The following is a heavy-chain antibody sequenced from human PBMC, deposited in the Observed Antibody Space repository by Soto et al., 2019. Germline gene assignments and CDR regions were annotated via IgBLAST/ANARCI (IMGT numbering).Heavy chain of an antibody. J-gene: IGHJ4*02. CDR3: AKGPAGGDTHRSADY. D-gene: IGHD3-16*01. CDR1: GFTFSNYG. CDR2: IRNDGSNE. Sequence: LRLSCAASGFTFSNYGMRWVRQAPGKGLEWVAVIRNDGSNEYYADSVKGRFTISRDNPKHTLYLQMNSLRAEDTAVYYCAKGPAGGDTHRSADYWGQGALVTVSS. V-gene: IGHV3-30*18.